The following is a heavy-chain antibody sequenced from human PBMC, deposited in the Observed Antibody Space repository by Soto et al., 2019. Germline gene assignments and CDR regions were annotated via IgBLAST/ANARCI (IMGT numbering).Heavy chain of an antibody. J-gene: IGHJ4*02. CDR2: ISYSGAT. CDR3: ARAFATAWYTYYFDS. D-gene: IGHD6-13*01. Sequence: SETLSLTCTVSGASIRGYHWSWIRQFPGKGLECLGYISYSGATNYNPSLKSRVTMSVDTSKNQFSLQLNSVTAADTAVYYCARAFATAWYTYYFDSWGQGPPVTVPS. V-gene: IGHV4-59*08. CDR1: GASIRGYH.